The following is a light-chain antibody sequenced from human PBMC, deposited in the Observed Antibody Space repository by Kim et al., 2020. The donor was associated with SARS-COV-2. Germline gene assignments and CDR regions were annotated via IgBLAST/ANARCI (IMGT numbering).Light chain of an antibody. CDR2: AAS. V-gene: IGKV1-27*01. CDR3: QKYNNAART. Sequence: DIQMTQSPSSLSAYVGDRVTITCRASQGISNYLAWYQQKPGKVPKLLIYAASTLQSGVPSRFSGSGSGTDFTLTISSLQPEDVSTYYCQKYNNAARTFGQGTKVDIK. CDR1: QGISNY. J-gene: IGKJ1*01.